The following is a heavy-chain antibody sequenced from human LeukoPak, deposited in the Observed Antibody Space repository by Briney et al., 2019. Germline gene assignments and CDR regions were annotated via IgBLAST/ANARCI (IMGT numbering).Heavy chain of an antibody. CDR1: GGSISGFY. Sequence: SETLSLTCTVSGGSISGFYWNWIRQPPGKGLEWIGYVYYSGNTNYNPSLKSRVTISLDTPKNQFSLKLRSVTAADTAVYYCARDTRDAFDIWGQGTMVTVSS. CDR3: ARDTRDAFDI. J-gene: IGHJ3*02. CDR2: VYYSGNT. V-gene: IGHV4-59*01.